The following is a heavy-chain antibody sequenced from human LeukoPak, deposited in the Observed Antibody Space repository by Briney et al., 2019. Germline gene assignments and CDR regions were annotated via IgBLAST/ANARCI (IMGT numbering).Heavy chain of an antibody. J-gene: IGHJ4*02. CDR1: GGSISSNNW. V-gene: IGHV4-4*02. D-gene: IGHD3-10*01. Sequence: PSETLSLTCAVSGGSISSNNWWSWVRPPPGKGLEWIGEVYHSGSTSYNPSLKSRITILVDKSMNQFSLNLNSVTAADTAFYYCASDRIWFGESTNEYWGQGTLVTVSS. CDR2: VYHSGST. CDR3: ASDRIWFGESTNEY.